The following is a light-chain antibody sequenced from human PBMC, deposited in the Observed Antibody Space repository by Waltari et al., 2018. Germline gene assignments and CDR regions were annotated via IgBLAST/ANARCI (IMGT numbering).Light chain of an antibody. Sequence: QSALTQPASVSGSLGQSIPVSCTGTSSDIGAYNFVSWYQQHPGTAPKLIISDVSKRPSGVSNRFSGSKSGDTASLTISGLQAEDEAEYYCSAFTTSSTYVFGTGTKVTVL. CDR1: SSDIGAYNF. CDR2: DVS. J-gene: IGLJ1*01. V-gene: IGLV2-14*03. CDR3: SAFTTSSTYV.